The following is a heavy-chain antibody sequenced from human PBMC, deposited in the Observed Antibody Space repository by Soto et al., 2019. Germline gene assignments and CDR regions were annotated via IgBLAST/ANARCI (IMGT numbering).Heavy chain of an antibody. Sequence: SETLSLTCAVDGGSLSGYYGSWIRQPPGKGLEWIGEINHSGSTNYNPSLKSRVTISVDTSKNQFSLKLTSVTAADTAVYYCARHSGTYSQAFDYWGQGTLVTVSS. J-gene: IGHJ4*02. D-gene: IGHD1-26*01. CDR1: GGSLSGYY. CDR2: INHSGST. V-gene: IGHV4-34*01. CDR3: ARHSGTYSQAFDY.